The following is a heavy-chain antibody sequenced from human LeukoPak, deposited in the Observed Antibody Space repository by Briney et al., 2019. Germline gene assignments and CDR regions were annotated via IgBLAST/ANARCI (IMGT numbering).Heavy chain of an antibody. Sequence: ASVKVSCKASGYTFTGYYMHWVRQAPGQGLEWMGWINPNSGGTNYAQKFQGRVTMTRDTSISTAYMELSRLRSDDTAVYYCARDWTLTFGGVGYWGQGTLVTVSS. CDR2: INPNSGGT. V-gene: IGHV1-2*02. D-gene: IGHD3-16*01. CDR1: GYTFTGYY. J-gene: IGHJ4*02. CDR3: ARDWTLTFGGVGY.